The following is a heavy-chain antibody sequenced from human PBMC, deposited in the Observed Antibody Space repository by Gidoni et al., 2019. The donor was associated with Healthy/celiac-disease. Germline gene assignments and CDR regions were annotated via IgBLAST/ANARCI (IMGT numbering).Heavy chain of an antibody. CDR1: GYTLTELS. V-gene: IGHV1-24*01. J-gene: IGHJ6*02. Sequence: QVQLVQSGAEVKKPGASVKVSCKVSGYTLTELSMHWVRQAPGKGLEWMGGFDPEDGETIYAQKFQGRVTMTEDTSTDTAYMELSSLRSEDTAVYYCATRTLTTVTTIDLLSYYYGMDVWGQGTTVTVSS. CDR2: FDPEDGET. CDR3: ATRTLTTVTTIDLLSYYYGMDV. D-gene: IGHD4-17*01.